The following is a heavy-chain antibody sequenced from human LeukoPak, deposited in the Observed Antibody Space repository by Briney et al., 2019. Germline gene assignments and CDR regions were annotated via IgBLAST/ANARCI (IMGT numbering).Heavy chain of an antibody. Sequence: PGGSLRLSCAATGFTFSSFWMSWVRQAPGRGLEWVANIKQDGSERYYVDSVKGRFTISRDNAKNSLYLQMDSLRAEDTAVYYCARGPLIAAAGTWWGQGTLVTVSS. D-gene: IGHD6-13*01. CDR1: GFTFSSFW. J-gene: IGHJ4*02. CDR2: IKQDGSER. V-gene: IGHV3-7*01. CDR3: ARGPLIAAAGTW.